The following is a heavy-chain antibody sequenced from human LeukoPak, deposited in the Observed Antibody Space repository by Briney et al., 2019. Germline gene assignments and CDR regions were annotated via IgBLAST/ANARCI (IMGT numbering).Heavy chain of an antibody. D-gene: IGHD1-26*01. V-gene: IGHV3-7*01. CDR1: GFTFSSYW. J-gene: IGHJ5*02. Sequence: PGGSLRLSCAASGFTFSSYWMSWVRQAPGKGLEWVANIKQDGSEKYYVDSVKGRFTISRDNAKNSLYLQMNSLRAEDTAVYYCARKLATAPSAVNWFDPWGQGTLVTVSS. CDR2: IKQDGSEK. CDR3: ARKLATAPSAVNWFDP.